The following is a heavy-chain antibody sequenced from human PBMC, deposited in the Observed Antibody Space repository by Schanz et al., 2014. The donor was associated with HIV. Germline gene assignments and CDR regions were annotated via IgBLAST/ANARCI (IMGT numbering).Heavy chain of an antibody. CDR3: EKDLLSRYCSGGSCYSSY. V-gene: IGHV3-23*01. CDR1: GFSFSSYV. Sequence: EIQLLESGGGLVQPGGSLRLSCAASGFSFSSYVMSWIRQAPGKGLEWVSAISGSGDITYYADSVKGRFTISRDNSKNTVYLQMDSLRAEDTAVYYCEKDLLSRYCSGGSCYSSYWGQGTLVTVSS. CDR2: ISGSGDIT. J-gene: IGHJ4*02. D-gene: IGHD2-15*01.